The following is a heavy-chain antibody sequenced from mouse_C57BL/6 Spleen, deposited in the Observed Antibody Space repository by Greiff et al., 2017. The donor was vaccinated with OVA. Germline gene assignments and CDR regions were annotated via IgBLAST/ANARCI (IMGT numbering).Heavy chain of an antibody. V-gene: IGHV1-50*01. CDR3: ARSGGAQTFDY. CDR1: GYTFTSYW. Sequence: QVQLKQPGAELVKPGASVKLSCKASGYTFTSYWMQWVNQTPGQGLEWIGEIDPSGSYTNYTPNFKGKATFTVDTSSSKAYMQRSRPASKDSAVYYCARSGGAQTFDYWGQGTTLTVSS. J-gene: IGHJ2*01. CDR2: IDPSGSYT. D-gene: IGHD3-1*01.